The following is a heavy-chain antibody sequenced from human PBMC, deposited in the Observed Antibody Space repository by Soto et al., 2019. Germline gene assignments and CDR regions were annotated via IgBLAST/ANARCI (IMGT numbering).Heavy chain of an antibody. CDR3: APLNPYSSSPAGWFDP. D-gene: IGHD6-6*01. V-gene: IGHV1-24*01. CDR1: GYTLTELS. J-gene: IGHJ5*02. CDR2: FDPEDGET. Sequence: ASVKVSCKVSGYTLTELSMHWVRQAPGKGLEWMGGFDPEDGETIYAQKFQGRVTMTEDTSTDTAYMELSSLRSEDTAVYYCAPLNPYSSSPAGWFDPWGQGTLVTVSS.